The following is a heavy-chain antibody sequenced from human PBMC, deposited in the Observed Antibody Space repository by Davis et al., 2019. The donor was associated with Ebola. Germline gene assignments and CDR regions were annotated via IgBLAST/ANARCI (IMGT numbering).Heavy chain of an antibody. V-gene: IGHV1-18*01. CDR2: ISVIDGNT. CDR1: GGTFSSYA. CDR3: VRHYDTTYWSDT. Sequence: ASVKVSCKASGGTFSSYAISWLRQAPGQGLEWMGWISVIDGNTYDAQKFQGRVTMTADTSTNTIYMELRSLTSDDTAIYYCVRHYDTTYWSDTWGQGTLVTVSS. D-gene: IGHD3-9*01. J-gene: IGHJ5*02.